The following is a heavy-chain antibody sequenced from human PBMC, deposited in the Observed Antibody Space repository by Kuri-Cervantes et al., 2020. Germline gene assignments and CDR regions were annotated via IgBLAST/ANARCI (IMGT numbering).Heavy chain of an antibody. CDR3: ARATSGGPPYYYYMDV. Sequence: ASVKVSCKASGYTFTYRYLHWVRQAPGQGLEWMGWISAYNGNTNYAQKLQGRVTMTTDTSTSTAYMELRSLRSDDTAVYYCARATSGGPPYYYYMDVWGKGTTVTVSS. CDR1: GYTFTYRY. CDR2: ISAYNGNT. J-gene: IGHJ6*03. V-gene: IGHV1-18*04. D-gene: IGHD3-16*01.